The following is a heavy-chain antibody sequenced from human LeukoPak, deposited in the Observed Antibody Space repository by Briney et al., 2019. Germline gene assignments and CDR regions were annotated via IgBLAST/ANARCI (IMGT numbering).Heavy chain of an antibody. D-gene: IGHD3-22*01. J-gene: IGHJ4*02. CDR3: VRNGDYYRLDY. CDR2: IRGDGNEK. Sequence: GGSLRLSCAASGFVFSNYWMTWVRQAPGKGLEWVANIRGDGNEKQFEDSVKGRFTISRDNAKNSVYLQMNNLRAEDTAVFYCVRNGDYYRLDYWGQGTLVTVSS. V-gene: IGHV3-7*01. CDR1: GFVFSNYW.